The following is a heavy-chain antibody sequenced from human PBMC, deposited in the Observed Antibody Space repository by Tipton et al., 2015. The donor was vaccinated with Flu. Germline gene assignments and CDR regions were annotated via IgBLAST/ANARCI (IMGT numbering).Heavy chain of an antibody. V-gene: IGHV4-38-2*02. CDR2: IFHTGST. Sequence: TLSLTCTVSGDSINSDYYWGWIRQPPGKGLEWIGNIFHTGSTYHNPSLKGRVALSVDRSKNQFSLKLSSVTAADTAVYYCARHYEETDYSSGWYLQHWGQGTLVTVSS. J-gene: IGHJ1*01. CDR1: GDSINSDYY. CDR3: ARHYEETDYSSGWYLQH. D-gene: IGHD6-19*01.